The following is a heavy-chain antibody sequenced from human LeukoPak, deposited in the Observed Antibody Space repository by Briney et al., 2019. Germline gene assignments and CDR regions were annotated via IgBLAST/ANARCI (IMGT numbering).Heavy chain of an antibody. V-gene: IGHV4-39*01. Sequence: PSETLSLICTVSGGSISSSSYYWGWIRQPPGKGLEWIGSIYYSGSTYYNPSLKSRVTISVDTSKNQFSLKLSSVTAADTAVYYCARHVVVGAIVDYWGQGTLVTVSS. D-gene: IGHD2-2*01. CDR1: GGSISSSSYY. CDR2: IYYSGST. J-gene: IGHJ4*02. CDR3: ARHVVVGAIVDY.